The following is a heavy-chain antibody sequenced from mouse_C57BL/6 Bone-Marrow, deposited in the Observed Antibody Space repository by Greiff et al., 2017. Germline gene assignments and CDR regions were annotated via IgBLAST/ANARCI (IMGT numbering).Heavy chain of an antibody. V-gene: IGHV1-50*01. CDR1: GYTFTSYW. CDR2: IDPSDSDT. J-gene: IGHJ3*01. CDR3: ARFGFRAY. Sequence: QVQLQQPGAELVKPGASVKLSCKASGYTFTSYWMQWVKQRPGQGLEWIGEIDPSDSDTNYNQKFKGKATLTVDTSSSTADMQLSSLTSEDSAVYYWARFGFRAYWGQGTLVTVSA.